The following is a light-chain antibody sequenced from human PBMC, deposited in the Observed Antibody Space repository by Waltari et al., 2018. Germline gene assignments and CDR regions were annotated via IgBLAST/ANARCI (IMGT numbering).Light chain of an antibody. Sequence: DIQMTQSPSILSASVGDRVIITCRASQSISSWLAWYQQKPGKAPKLLIYRASNLENGVPSRFSGSGSGTEFTLTINNLQPDDFATYYCQSLNNYLYPFGQGTKLEIK. J-gene: IGKJ2*01. V-gene: IGKV1-5*03. CDR1: QSISSW. CDR3: QSLNNYLYP. CDR2: RAS.